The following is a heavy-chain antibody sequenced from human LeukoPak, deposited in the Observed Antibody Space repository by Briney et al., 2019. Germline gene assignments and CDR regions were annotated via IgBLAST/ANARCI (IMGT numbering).Heavy chain of an antibody. V-gene: IGHV4-34*01. J-gene: IGHJ5*01. CDR2: IKLGGST. CDR1: GASFSGYY. CDR3: ATGRRITTTRRANRVNQWIDS. Sequence: SETLSLTCAVYGASFSGYYWSWIRQPPGQGLEWIGEIKLGGSTNYNPSLKSRVTISLDTSKKQFSLKLNSVTAADTATYCCATGRRITTTRRANRVNQWIDSWGQGTLVTVSS. D-gene: IGHD3-22*01.